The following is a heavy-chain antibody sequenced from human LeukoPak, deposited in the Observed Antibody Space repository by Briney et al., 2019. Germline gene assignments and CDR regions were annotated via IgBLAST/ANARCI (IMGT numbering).Heavy chain of an antibody. Sequence: GGSLRLSCAASGFTFSSYAMSWVRQAPGKGLEWVSAISGSGGSTYYADSVKGRFTISRDNSKNTLYLQTNSLRAEDTAVYYCAKDVSMGYCSGGSCPNWFDPWGQGTLVTVSS. CDR3: AKDVSMGYCSGGSCPNWFDP. CDR2: ISGSGGST. D-gene: IGHD2-15*01. V-gene: IGHV3-23*01. CDR1: GFTFSSYA. J-gene: IGHJ5*02.